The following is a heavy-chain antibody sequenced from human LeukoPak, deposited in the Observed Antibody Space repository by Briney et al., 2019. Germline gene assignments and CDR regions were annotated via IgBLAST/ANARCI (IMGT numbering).Heavy chain of an antibody. CDR1: GFTFSSYA. D-gene: IGHD2-15*01. CDR3: ARGGVVVAPRAFDI. J-gene: IGHJ3*02. Sequence: GRSLRLSCGASGFTFSSYAMHWVRQAPGKGLEWVSSISSSSSYIYYGDSVKGRFTISRDNAKNSLSLQVNSLRAEDTAVYYCARGGVVVAPRAFDIWGQGTMVTVSS. V-gene: IGHV3-21*01. CDR2: ISSSSSYI.